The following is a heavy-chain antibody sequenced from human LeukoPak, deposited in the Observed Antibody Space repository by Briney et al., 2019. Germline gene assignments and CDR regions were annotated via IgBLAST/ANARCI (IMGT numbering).Heavy chain of an antibody. Sequence: GGSLRLSCAASGFTFSSYGMHWVRQAPGKGLEWVAVISYDGSNKYYADSVKGRFTISRDNAKNTLYPQMNSLRAEDTAVYYCARHLNYYLDYWGQGTLVTVSS. J-gene: IGHJ4*02. CDR3: ARHLNYYLDY. D-gene: IGHD3-10*01. CDR1: GFTFSSYG. V-gene: IGHV3-30*03. CDR2: ISYDGSNK.